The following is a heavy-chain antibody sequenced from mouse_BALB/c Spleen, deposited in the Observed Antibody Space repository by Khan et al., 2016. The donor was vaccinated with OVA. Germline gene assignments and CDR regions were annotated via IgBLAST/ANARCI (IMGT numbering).Heavy chain of an antibody. CDR3: ARVYGGDCDY. D-gene: IGHD1-1*01. Sequence: EVQLVESGPGLVKPSQSLSLTCTVTGYSITSDYAWNWIRQFPGNKLEWMGFISYSGNTNYNPSLQSRISITRYTSTNQFSPQLNSVTTEDTATYYCARVYGGDCDYWGQGTTLTVSA. V-gene: IGHV3-2*02. J-gene: IGHJ2*01. CDR2: ISYSGNT. CDR1: GYSITSDYA.